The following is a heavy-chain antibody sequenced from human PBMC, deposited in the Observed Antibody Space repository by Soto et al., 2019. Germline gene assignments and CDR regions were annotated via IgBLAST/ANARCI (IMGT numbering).Heavy chain of an antibody. D-gene: IGHD6-6*01. CDR1: GGSISSGDYY. Sequence: SETLSLTCTVSGGSISSGDYYWSWIRQPPGKGLEWIGYIYYSGSTYYNPSLKSRVTISVDTSKNQFSLKLSSVTAADTAVYYCARFYSSSDHPWFDPWGQGTLVTVSS. CDR2: IYYSGST. CDR3: ARFYSSSDHPWFDP. J-gene: IGHJ5*02. V-gene: IGHV4-30-4*01.